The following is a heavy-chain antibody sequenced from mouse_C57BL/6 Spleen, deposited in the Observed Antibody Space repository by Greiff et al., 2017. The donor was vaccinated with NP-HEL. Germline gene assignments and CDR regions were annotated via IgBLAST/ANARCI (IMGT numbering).Heavy chain of an antibody. CDR3: ARFYYGSSRGLDY. J-gene: IGHJ2*01. Sequence: QVHVKQPGAELVRPGSSVKLSCKASGYTFTSYWMHWVKQRPIQGLEWIGNIDPSDSETHYNQKFKDKATLTVDKSSSTAYMQLSSLTSEDSAVYYCARFYYGSSRGLDYWGQGTTLTVSS. CDR2: IDPSDSET. V-gene: IGHV1-52*01. CDR1: GYTFTSYW. D-gene: IGHD1-1*01.